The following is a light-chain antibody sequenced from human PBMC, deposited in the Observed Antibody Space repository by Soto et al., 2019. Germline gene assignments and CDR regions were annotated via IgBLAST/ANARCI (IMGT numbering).Light chain of an antibody. CDR3: AAWDDSLSVLYV. V-gene: IGLV1-47*01. CDR1: SSNIGSNY. CDR2: RNN. Sequence: QSVLTQPPSASGTPGQRVTIYCSGSSSNIGSNYVYWYQQLPGTAPKLLIYRNNQRPSGVPDRFSGSKSGTSASLAISGLRSEDEADYYCAAWDDSLSVLYVFGTGTKLTVL. J-gene: IGLJ1*01.